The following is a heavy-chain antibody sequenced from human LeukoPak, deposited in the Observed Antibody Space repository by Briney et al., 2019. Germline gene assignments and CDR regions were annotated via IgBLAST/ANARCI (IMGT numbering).Heavy chain of an antibody. CDR2: IYTSGST. D-gene: IGHD7-27*01. Sequence: SETLSLTCTVSGGSISNYYWSWIRQPAGKALEWIGRIYTSGSTNYNPSLKSRVTMSVDMSKNHFSLKLSSVTAADTAVYYCARKPGDWYFDLWGRGTLVTVPS. V-gene: IGHV4-4*07. J-gene: IGHJ2*01. CDR3: ARKPGDWYFDL. CDR1: GGSISNYY.